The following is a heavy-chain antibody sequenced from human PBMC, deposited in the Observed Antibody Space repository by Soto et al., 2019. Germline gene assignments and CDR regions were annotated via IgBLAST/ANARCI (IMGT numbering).Heavy chain of an antibody. J-gene: IGHJ4*02. V-gene: IGHV3-33*01. CDR2: MWSEGGNK. Sequence: QVQLVESGGVVVQPGRSLRLSCAASGFTFSSYGMHWVRQAPGEGLEWVAVMWSEGGNKYYADSVKGRFTISRDNSKNTLYLQMNSLRAEDTAVYYCARDPPDDSSGYYSLDYWGQGTLVTVSS. CDR3: ARDPPDDSSGYYSLDY. D-gene: IGHD3-22*01. CDR1: GFTFSSYG.